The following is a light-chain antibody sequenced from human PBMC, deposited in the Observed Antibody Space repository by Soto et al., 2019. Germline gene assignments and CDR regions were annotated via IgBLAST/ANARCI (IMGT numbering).Light chain of an antibody. J-gene: IGKJ5*01. Sequence: EIVLTQSPATLSLSPGERATLSCRASQSVSNFLAWYQQKPGQTPRLLIYDASKRATGIPARFSGSGSGTDFTLTISSLEPEDFALYFCHQRITWPLTFGQGTRLEIK. CDR1: QSVSNF. CDR2: DAS. V-gene: IGKV3-11*01. CDR3: HQRITWPLT.